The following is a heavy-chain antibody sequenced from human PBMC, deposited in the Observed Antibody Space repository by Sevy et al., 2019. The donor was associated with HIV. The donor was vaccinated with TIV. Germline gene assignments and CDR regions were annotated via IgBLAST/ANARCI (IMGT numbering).Heavy chain of an antibody. J-gene: IGHJ3*02. V-gene: IGHV3-7*01. Sequence: GGSLRLSCAASGFTFSSYWMSWVRQAPGKGLEWVANIKQDGSEKYYVDSVKGRFTISRDNAKNSLHLQMNSLRAEDTAVYYCAREGSITMIVVVKGAFDIWGQGTMVTVSS. CDR2: IKQDGSEK. D-gene: IGHD3-22*01. CDR1: GFTFSSYW. CDR3: AREGSITMIVVVKGAFDI.